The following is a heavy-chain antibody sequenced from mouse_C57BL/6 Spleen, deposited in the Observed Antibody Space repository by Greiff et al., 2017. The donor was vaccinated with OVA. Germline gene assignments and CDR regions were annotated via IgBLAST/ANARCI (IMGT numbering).Heavy chain of an antibody. CDR2: IDPGSGNT. Sequence: QVQLQQSGPELVKPGASVKISCKASGYTFTDYYINWVKQRPGQGLEWIGWIDPGSGNTKYNEKFKGKATLTVDTSSSTAYMQLSSLTSEDSAVYFCAREIGLPGDYWGQGTSVTVSS. J-gene: IGHJ4*01. CDR1: GYTFTDYY. V-gene: IGHV1-84*01. CDR3: AREIGLPGDY. D-gene: IGHD2-14*01.